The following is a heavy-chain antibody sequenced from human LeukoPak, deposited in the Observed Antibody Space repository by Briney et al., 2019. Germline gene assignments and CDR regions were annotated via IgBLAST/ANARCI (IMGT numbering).Heavy chain of an antibody. CDR2: IYFSGGT. V-gene: IGHV4-39*01. D-gene: IGHD3-10*01. CDR1: GDSISSSNCY. CDR3: ARQTGSGLFSLP. J-gene: IGHJ4*02. Sequence: SETLSLTCTVSGDSISSSNCYWGWIRQPPGKGREWIGSIYFSGGTYYNASLKSRITISVDTSKNQFSLKLSSVTAADTAVYYCARQTGSGLFSLPGGQGTLVTVSS.